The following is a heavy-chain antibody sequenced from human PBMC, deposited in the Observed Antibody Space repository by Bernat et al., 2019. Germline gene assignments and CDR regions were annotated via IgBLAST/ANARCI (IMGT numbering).Heavy chain of an antibody. J-gene: IGHJ5*02. Sequence: EVQLVESGGGLVKPGGSLRLSCAASGFTFSNSRMHWVRQGPGEGLVWVSCIDRDGITTYNADSVKGRFTISRDNAKNTLFLQMNSLRLDDTAVYYCASLGGSGDGRDRWGQGTLVTVSS. D-gene: IGHD3-10*01. CDR3: ASLGGSGDGRDR. V-gene: IGHV3-74*02. CDR2: IDRDGITT. CDR1: GFTFSNSR.